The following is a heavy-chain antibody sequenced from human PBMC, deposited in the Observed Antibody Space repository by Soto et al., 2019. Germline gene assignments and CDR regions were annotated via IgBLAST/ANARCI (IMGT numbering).Heavy chain of an antibody. CDR2: MYYSGST. Sequence: QVQLQESGPGLVKPSETLSLTCTVSGGSVSSGSYFWSWIRKPPGKGLEWIGHMYYSGSTTYNPSLKGRVTISRDTSKNQFSLKMTSVTAADTAVYYCARDLAAAAGTLYGLGVWGQGTTVTVSS. CDR1: GGSVSSGSYF. D-gene: IGHD6-13*01. J-gene: IGHJ6*02. CDR3: ARDLAAAAGTLYGLGV. V-gene: IGHV4-61*01.